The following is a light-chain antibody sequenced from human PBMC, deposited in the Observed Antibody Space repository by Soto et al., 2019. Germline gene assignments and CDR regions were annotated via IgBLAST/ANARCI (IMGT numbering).Light chain of an antibody. V-gene: IGLV2-14*01. Sequence: QSALTQPASVSGSPGQSITISCTGTSSDVGGYIYVSWYQQHPGKAPKLMIYEVNNRPSGLSNRFSGSKSGSTASLTISGLQPEDEADYYCSSFTSSSTLVFGGGTKLTVL. CDR2: EVN. J-gene: IGLJ2*01. CDR3: SSFTSSSTLV. CDR1: SSDVGGYIY.